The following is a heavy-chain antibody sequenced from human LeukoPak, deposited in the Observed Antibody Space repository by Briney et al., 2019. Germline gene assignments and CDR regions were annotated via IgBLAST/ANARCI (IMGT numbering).Heavy chain of an antibody. CDR1: GYTFTHFY. CDR2: ITPSGDST. J-gene: IGHJ1*01. D-gene: IGHD3-10*01. Sequence: ASVKVSFKASGYTFTHFYVHWVRQAPGQGLEWMGLITPSGDSTTYPQKFQGRLSMTRDTSTSTIFMELSSLRPEDTAIYYCATVWDTSHYPLFQHWGQGTLVTVSS. V-gene: IGHV1-46*01. CDR3: ATVWDTSHYPLFQH.